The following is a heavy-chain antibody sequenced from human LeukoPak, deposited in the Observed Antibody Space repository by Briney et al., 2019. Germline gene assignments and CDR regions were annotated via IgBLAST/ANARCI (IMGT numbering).Heavy chain of an antibody. CDR2: IYDSGST. V-gene: IGHV4-59*08. CDR1: GGSISSYY. J-gene: IGHJ5*02. D-gene: IGHD3-22*01. Sequence: SETLSLTCTVSGGSISSYYWSWIRQTPGTGLEWIGYIYDSGSTNYNPSLKSRVTIVVDTSKNQFSLKLSSVTAADTALYYCARTYYYDSGGYLNNWFDPWGKGTMVTVSS. CDR3: ARTYYYDSGGYLNNWFDP.